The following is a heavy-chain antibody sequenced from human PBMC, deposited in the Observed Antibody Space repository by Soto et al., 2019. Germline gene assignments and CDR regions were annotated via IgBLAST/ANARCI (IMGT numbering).Heavy chain of an antibody. V-gene: IGHV3-48*03. Sequence: VGSLSLSCAASGFTFSGYEMNWVRQAPGKGLEWVSYISSSGSTIYYADSVKGRFTISRDNAKNSLYLQMNSLRAEDTAVYYCARDGIWVYSSSWYPSWFDPWGQGTLVTVSS. CDR1: GFTFSGYE. CDR2: ISSSGSTI. J-gene: IGHJ5*02. CDR3: ARDGIWVYSSSWYPSWFDP. D-gene: IGHD6-13*01.